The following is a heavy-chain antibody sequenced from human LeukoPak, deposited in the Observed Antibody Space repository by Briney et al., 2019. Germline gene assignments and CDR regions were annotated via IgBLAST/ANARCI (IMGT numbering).Heavy chain of an antibody. V-gene: IGHV5-51*01. J-gene: IGHJ5*02. CDR3: ARQESCSGGSCYTWFDP. CDR2: IYPADSDI. CDR1: GYSINNYW. D-gene: IGHD2-15*01. Sequence: PGESLKISCKGPGYSINNYWIGWVRQMPGKGLEWMGIIYPADSDIRYSPSFQGQVTISADKSISTACLQWSSLKASDTAMYYCARQESCSGGSCYTWFDPWGQGTLVTVSS.